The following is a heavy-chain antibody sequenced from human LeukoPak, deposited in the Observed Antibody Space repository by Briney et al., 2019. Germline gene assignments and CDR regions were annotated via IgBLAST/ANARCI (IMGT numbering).Heavy chain of an antibody. J-gene: IGHJ2*01. D-gene: IGHD3-10*01. CDR3: AISITMVRGVIISSWYFDL. V-gene: IGHV3-48*03. CDR1: GFTFSSYE. Sequence: PGGSLRLSCAASGFTFSSYEMNWVRQAPGKGLEWVSYISSSGSTIYYADSVKGRFTISRDNAKNSLYLQMNSLRAEDTAVYYCAISITMVRGVIISSWYFDLWGRGTLVTVSS. CDR2: ISSSGSTI.